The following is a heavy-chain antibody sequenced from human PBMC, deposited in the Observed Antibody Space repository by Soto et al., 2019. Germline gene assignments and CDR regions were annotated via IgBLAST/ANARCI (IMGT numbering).Heavy chain of an antibody. J-gene: IGHJ5*02. CDR2: IYYSGST. D-gene: IGHD3-22*01. Sequence: ASETLSLTCTVSGGSISSGGYYWSWIRQHPGKGLEWIGYIYYSGSTYYNPSLKRRVTISVDTSKNQFSLKLSSVTAADTAVYYCARDWYDSSGSWFDPWGQGTLVTVSS. V-gene: IGHV4-31*03. CDR3: ARDWYDSSGSWFDP. CDR1: GGSISSGGYY.